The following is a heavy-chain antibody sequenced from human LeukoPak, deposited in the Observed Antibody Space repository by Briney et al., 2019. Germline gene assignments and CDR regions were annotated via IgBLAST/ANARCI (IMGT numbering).Heavy chain of an antibody. CDR2: IDTAHDA. CDR1: GFTFNDYD. Sequence: GGSLRLSCAASGFTFNDYDMHWVREITGKGLEWVSGIDTAHDAHYAGSVKGRFTIFRESATNSVYLQMNSLRDGDTAVYYCARLRGYSYGVNGFDIWGQGTMVTVSS. J-gene: IGHJ3*02. D-gene: IGHD5-18*01. CDR3: ARLRGYSYGVNGFDI. V-gene: IGHV3-13*01.